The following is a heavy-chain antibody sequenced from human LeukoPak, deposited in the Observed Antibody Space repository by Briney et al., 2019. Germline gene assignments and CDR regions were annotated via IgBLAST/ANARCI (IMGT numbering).Heavy chain of an antibody. CDR3: ARDAVFYYFDY. D-gene: IGHD2/OR15-2a*01. J-gene: IGHJ4*02. CDR2: ISSSGSTI. V-gene: IGHV3-11*01. Sequence: GGSLRLSCAASGFTFSGYYMSWIRQAPGKGLEWVSYISSSGSTIYYADSVKGRFTISRDNAKNSLYLQMNSLRAEDTAVYYCARDAVFYYFDYWGQGTLVTVSS. CDR1: GFTFSGYY.